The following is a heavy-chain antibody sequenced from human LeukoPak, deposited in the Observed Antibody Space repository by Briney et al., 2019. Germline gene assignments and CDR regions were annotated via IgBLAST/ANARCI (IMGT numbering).Heavy chain of an antibody. V-gene: IGHV1-3*01. CDR2: INAGNGNT. CDR1: GYTFTSYG. CDR3: ARDPPNRYGGNPLNGMDV. J-gene: IGHJ6*02. D-gene: IGHD4-23*01. Sequence: GASVKVSCKASGYTFTSYGISWVRQAPGQRLEWMGWINAGNGNTKYSQKFQGRVTITRDTSASTAYMELSSLRSEDTAVYYCARDPPNRYGGNPLNGMDVWGQGTTVTVSS.